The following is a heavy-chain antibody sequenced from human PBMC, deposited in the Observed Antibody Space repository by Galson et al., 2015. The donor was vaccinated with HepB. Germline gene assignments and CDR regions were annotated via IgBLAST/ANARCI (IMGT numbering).Heavy chain of an antibody. CDR2: ISYDGSNK. V-gene: IGHV3-30-3*01. CDR3: ARASVYYYYGMDV. CDR1: GFTFSSYA. Sequence: SLRLSCAASGFTFSSYAMHWVRQAPGKGLEWVAVISYDGSNKYYADSVKGRFTISRHNSKNTLYLQMNSLRAEDTAVYYSARASVYYYYGMDVWGQGTTVTVSS. J-gene: IGHJ6*02.